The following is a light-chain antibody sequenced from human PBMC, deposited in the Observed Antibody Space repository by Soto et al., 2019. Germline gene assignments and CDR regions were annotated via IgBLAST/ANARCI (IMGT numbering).Light chain of an antibody. V-gene: IGLV2-14*01. J-gene: IGLJ1*01. CDR3: SSYTSSSTLYV. Sequence: QSVLTQPAAVSGSPGQSITISCTGTSSDVGGYNYVSWYHQHPGKAPKLMFYEVSNRPSGVSNRFSGSKSGNTASLTISGLHAEDEADYYCSSYTSSSTLYVFGTGTKVTVL. CDR2: EVS. CDR1: SSDVGGYNY.